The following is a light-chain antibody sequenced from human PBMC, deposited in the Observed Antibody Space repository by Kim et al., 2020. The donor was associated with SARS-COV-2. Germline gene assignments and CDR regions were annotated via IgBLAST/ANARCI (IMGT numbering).Light chain of an antibody. J-gene: IGKJ2*01. V-gene: IGKV1-5*03. CDR2: RAS. CDR3: QEYESYVFA. Sequence: ASVGGTVTITCRASQSVSVWLAWYQQKPGKAPKLLIYRASNLDSGVPSRFSASGSGTEFTLTISGLQPDDFATYYCQEYESYVFAFGQGTKLEI. CDR1: QSVSVW.